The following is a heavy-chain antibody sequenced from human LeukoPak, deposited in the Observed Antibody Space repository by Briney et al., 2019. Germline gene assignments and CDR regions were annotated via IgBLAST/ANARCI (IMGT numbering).Heavy chain of an antibody. D-gene: IGHD4-17*01. CDR3: ARAGYGDPYYFDY. CDR2: ISYDGSNK. V-gene: IGHV3-30-3*01. J-gene: IGHJ4*02. Sequence: GGSLRLSCAASGFTFSSYAMHWVRQAPGKGLEWVAVISYDGSNKYYADSVKGRFTISRDNSKNTLYLQMNSLRAEDTAVYYCARAGYGDPYYFDYWGQGTLVTVSS. CDR1: GFTFSSYA.